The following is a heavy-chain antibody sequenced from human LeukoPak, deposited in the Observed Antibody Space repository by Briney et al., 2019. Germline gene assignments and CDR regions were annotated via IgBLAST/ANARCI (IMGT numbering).Heavy chain of an antibody. CDR2: VNPNSGNT. V-gene: IGHV1-8*03. CDR1: GYTFANYE. D-gene: IGHD3-3*01. Sequence: GASVKVSCKASGYTFANYEIHWVRQATGQGLEWMAWVNPNSGNTNYAQKFQGRVTVTRNTFISTAYMELGSLGFEDTAVYYCARELRNDFWSGYFVYWGQGTLVTVSS. CDR3: ARELRNDFWSGYFVY. J-gene: IGHJ4*02.